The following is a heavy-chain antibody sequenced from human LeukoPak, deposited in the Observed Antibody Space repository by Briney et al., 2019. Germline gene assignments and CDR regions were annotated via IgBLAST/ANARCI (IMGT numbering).Heavy chain of an antibody. Sequence: GSLTLSCPPSRSTLSSYTMNCVRPAPGNGREWDSYTRTSSRTTYYAGSVKGRFTISRDNAKNSLYLQMNSLRAEDTAVYYCARADRLLWFGELLHPHMDVWGQGTTVTVSS. J-gene: IGHJ6*02. D-gene: IGHD3-10*01. CDR3: ARADRLLWFGELLHPHMDV. CDR1: RSTLSSYT. V-gene: IGHV3-48*01. CDR2: TRTSSRTT.